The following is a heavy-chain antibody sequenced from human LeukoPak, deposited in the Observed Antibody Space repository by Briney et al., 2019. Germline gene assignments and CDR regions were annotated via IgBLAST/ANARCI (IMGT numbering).Heavy chain of an antibody. V-gene: IGHV4-59*08. CDR2: LLYSDAT. J-gene: IGHJ4*02. D-gene: IGHD6-13*01. CDR3: ARHQLAGYSSSCNDY. Sequence: SETLSLTCTVSGGTLGCYYWSWIRQSPGKALEWIGYLLYSDATNYNPSLKSRVSLSVDTSKNQFFLRLTSVSAADTAVYYCARHQLAGYSSSCNDYWGQGILVTVSS. CDR1: GGTLGCYY.